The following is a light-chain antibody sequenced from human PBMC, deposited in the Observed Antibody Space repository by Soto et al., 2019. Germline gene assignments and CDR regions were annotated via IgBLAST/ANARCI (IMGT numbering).Light chain of an antibody. V-gene: IGKV1-39*01. J-gene: IGKJ2*01. CDR1: QSISSY. Sequence: DIQMTQSPSSLSASVGDRVTITCRARQSISSYLNWYQQKPGKAPKLLIYAASSLQSGVPSRFSGSGSGTDFTLTISSLQPDDFATYYCQQSYSTPPAFGQGTKLEIK. CDR2: AAS. CDR3: QQSYSTPPA.